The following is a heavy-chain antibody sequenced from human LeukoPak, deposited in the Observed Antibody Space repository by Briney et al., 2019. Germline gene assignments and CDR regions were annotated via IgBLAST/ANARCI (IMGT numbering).Heavy chain of an antibody. Sequence: SETLSLTCAVHGGSFSGYYWSWIRQPPGKGLEWIGEINHSGSTNYNPSLKSRVTISVDTSKNQFSLKLSSVTAADTAVYYCARGNYYYGSGSYYVGYYFDYWGQGTLVTVSS. J-gene: IGHJ4*02. D-gene: IGHD3-10*01. CDR2: INHSGST. CDR1: GGSFSGYY. CDR3: ARGNYYYGSGSYYVGYYFDY. V-gene: IGHV4-34*01.